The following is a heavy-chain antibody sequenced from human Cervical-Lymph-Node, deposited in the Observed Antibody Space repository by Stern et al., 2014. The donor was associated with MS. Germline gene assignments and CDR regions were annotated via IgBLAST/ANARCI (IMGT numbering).Heavy chain of an antibody. V-gene: IGHV4-30-4*01. D-gene: IGHD2-2*01. J-gene: IGHJ3*02. CDR2: IYYRGST. CDR1: GGSISSGDYY. CDR3: ARDWDYCSSTSCYRYAFDI. Sequence: QLQLQESGPGLVKPSQTLSLTCTVSGGSISSGDYYWSWIRQPPGKGLEWIGYIYYRGSTYYNPSLKSRVTISVDTSKNQFSLKLSYVTAADTAVYYCARDWDYCSSTSCYRYAFDIWGQGTMVTVSS.